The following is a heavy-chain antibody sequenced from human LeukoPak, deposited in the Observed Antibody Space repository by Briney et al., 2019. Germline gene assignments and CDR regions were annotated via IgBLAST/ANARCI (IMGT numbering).Heavy chain of an antibody. CDR2: IYYSGST. Sequence: SETLSLTCTVSGGSISSYYWSWIRQPPGKGLEWIGYIYYSGSTNYNPSLKSRVTISVDTSKNQFSLKLSSVTAADTAVYYCARVRLGSGSYPYYYYGMDVWGQGTTVTVSS. CDR1: GGSISSYY. J-gene: IGHJ6*02. D-gene: IGHD1-26*01. CDR3: ARVRLGSGSYPYYYYGMDV. V-gene: IGHV4-59*01.